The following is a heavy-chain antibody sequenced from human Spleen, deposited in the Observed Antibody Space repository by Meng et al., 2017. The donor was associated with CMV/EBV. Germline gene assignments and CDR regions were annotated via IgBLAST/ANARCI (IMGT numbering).Heavy chain of an antibody. CDR1: SIIINNG. D-gene: IGHD2-2*01. J-gene: IGHJ4*02. CDR3: ARGYCRSSSCYRGGNFDS. Sequence: SIIINNGWSWVRQPPGKGLEWIGEIYYSGSTKFNPSLKSRVTMSVDKSKNQFSLNVTSVTAADTAVYYCARGYCRSSSCYRGGNFDSWGQGTLVTVSS. V-gene: IGHV4-4*02. CDR2: IYYSGST.